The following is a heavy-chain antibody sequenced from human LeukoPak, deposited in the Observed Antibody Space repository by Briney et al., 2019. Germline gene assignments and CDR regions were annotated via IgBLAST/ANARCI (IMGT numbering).Heavy chain of an antibody. V-gene: IGHV4-59*01. D-gene: IGHD3-10*01. Sequence: YPSETLSLTCTVSGGSISSYYWTWIRQPPGKGLEWIGYIHYSGSSRSHPSLNSRVTMSVDTSKSQFSLKLTSVTAADTAVYYCARTEYYFDHWGQGTLVTVSS. CDR1: GGSISSYY. J-gene: IGHJ4*02. CDR2: IHYSGSS. CDR3: ARTEYYFDH.